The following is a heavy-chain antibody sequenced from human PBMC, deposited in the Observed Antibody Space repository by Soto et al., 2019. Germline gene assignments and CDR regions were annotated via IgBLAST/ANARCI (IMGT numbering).Heavy chain of an antibody. Sequence: GGSLRLSCAASGFTFSSYAMSWVRQAPGKGLEWVSAISGSGGSTYYADSVKGRFTISRDNSKNTLYLQMNSLRAEDTAVYYCAKARAPATASNWFDPWGQGTLVTVSS. J-gene: IGHJ5*02. CDR2: ISGSGGST. CDR1: GFTFSSYA. V-gene: IGHV3-23*01. D-gene: IGHD2-2*01. CDR3: AKARAPATASNWFDP.